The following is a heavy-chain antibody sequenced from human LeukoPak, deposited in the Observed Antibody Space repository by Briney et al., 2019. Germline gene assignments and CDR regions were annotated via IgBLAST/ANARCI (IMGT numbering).Heavy chain of an antibody. J-gene: IGHJ4*02. CDR1: GFKISDYA. Sequence: GGSLRLSCAASGFKISDYAMNWVRQAPGKGLEWVSGMSGTGGTSYYADSAKGRFTISRDNSKSTLDLQMNSLGAEDTAVYYCAKVGHYYDSSAIGYWGQGTLVTVSS. V-gene: IGHV3-23*01. CDR2: MSGTGGTS. D-gene: IGHD3-22*01. CDR3: AKVGHYYDSSAIGY.